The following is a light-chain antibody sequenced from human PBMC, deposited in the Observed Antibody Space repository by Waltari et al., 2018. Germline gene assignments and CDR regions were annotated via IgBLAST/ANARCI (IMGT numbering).Light chain of an antibody. V-gene: IGKV1-5*03. CDR1: QSVSPW. CDR3: QHFNGFPWT. J-gene: IGKJ1*01. CDR2: KVS. Sequence: DIQMTQSPSTLSASVGDRVTITCRASQSVSPWLAWYQQKPGKAPKLLIYKVSDLQSGVPSRFSGSGSGSWTEFTLTITSLQPDDLAIYYCQHFNGFPWTFGQGTKVEIK.